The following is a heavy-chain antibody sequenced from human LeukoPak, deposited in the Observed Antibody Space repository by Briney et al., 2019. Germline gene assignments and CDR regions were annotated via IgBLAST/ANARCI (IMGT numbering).Heavy chain of an antibody. CDR2: ISSSGSTI. V-gene: IGHV3-11*04. CDR3: ARDLSMGYDHLGYFDY. J-gene: IGHJ4*02. Sequence: GGSLRLSCAASGFTFSDYYMSWIRQAPGKGLEWVSYISSSGSTIYYADSVKGRFTISRDNAKNSLYLQMNSLRAEDTAVYYCARDLSMGYDHLGYFDYWGQGTLVTVSS. D-gene: IGHD2-2*01. CDR1: GFTFSDYY.